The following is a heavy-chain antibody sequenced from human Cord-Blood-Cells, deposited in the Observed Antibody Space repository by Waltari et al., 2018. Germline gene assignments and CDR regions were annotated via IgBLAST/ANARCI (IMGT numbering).Heavy chain of an antibody. V-gene: IGHV2-70*01. CDR3: ARIRTRYNWNCYYVGMVV. CDR1: GFSLSTSGMC. J-gene: IGHJ6*02. CDR2: IDWDDDK. D-gene: IGHD1-20*01. Sequence: QVTLRESGPALVKPTQTLTLTCTFSGFSLSTSGMCVSWIRQPPGKALEWLALIDWDDDKYYSTSLTPRLTISEDTSKTQVFLTITNMDPVETATYYCARIRTRYNWNCYYVGMVVWRQGTTVTVSS.